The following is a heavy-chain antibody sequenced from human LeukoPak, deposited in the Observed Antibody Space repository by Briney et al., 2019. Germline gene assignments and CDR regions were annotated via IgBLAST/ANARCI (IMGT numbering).Heavy chain of an antibody. CDR2: ISSSSSTI. CDR3: ARLGPLDRITGTPVDFDY. D-gene: IGHD1-20*01. Sequence: GGSLRLSCAASGFTFSSYSMNWVRQAPGKGLEWVSYISSSSSTIYYADSVKGRFTISRDNAKNSLYLQMNSLRAEDTAVYYCARLGPLDRITGTPVDFDYWGQGTLVTVSS. J-gene: IGHJ4*02. CDR1: GFTFSSYS. V-gene: IGHV3-48*01.